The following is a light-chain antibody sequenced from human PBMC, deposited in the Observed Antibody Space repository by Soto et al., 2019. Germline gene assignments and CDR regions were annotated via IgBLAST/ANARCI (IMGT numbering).Light chain of an antibody. J-gene: IGKJ1*01. V-gene: IGKV1-5*01. CDR2: DAS. CDR3: QHTLKWPPT. CDR1: QSISSW. Sequence: DIQMTQYPSTLSASVGDRVTITCWASQSISSWLAWYQQKPGKAPKLLIYDASSLESGVPSRLRGSGYGTELTITISSMQSEDFELYYCQHTLKWPPTFGHGTKVDIK.